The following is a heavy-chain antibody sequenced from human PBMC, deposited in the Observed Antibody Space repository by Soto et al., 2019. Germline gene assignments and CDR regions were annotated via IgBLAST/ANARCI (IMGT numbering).Heavy chain of an antibody. CDR3: VREDDGGDRDYYGLDV. CDR2: IHYTGSV. CDR1: GGSLNSEHYH. D-gene: IGHD2-21*02. Sequence: PSETLSLTCTVPGGSLNSEHYHWTWIRKAPGKGLEWIGYIHYTGSVRYNPSLQSRITMSVDTSKNLFSLNLSSVTAADTAVYFCVREDDGGDRDYYGLDVWGQGTMVTVSS. J-gene: IGHJ6*02. V-gene: IGHV4-30-4*01.